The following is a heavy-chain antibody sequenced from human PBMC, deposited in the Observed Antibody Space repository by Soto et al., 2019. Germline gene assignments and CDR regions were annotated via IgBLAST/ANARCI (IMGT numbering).Heavy chain of an antibody. Sequence: SETLSLTCAVYGGSFSGYYWSWIRQPPGKGLEWIGEINHSGSTNYNPSLKSRVTISVDTSKNQFSLKLSSVTAADTAVYYCAIFSYGSGSYYIGNWFDPWGQGTLVTVS. CDR2: INHSGST. D-gene: IGHD3-10*01. J-gene: IGHJ5*02. CDR1: GGSFSGYY. CDR3: AIFSYGSGSYYIGNWFDP. V-gene: IGHV4-34*01.